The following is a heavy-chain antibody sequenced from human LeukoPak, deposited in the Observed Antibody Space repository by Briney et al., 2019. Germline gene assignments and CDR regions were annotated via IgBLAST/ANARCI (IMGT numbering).Heavy chain of an antibody. CDR1: GFTFSSYG. J-gene: IGHJ3*02. D-gene: IGHD1-26*01. CDR2: ISYDGSNK. V-gene: IGHV3-30*03. Sequence: PGGSLRLSCAASGFTFSSYGMHWVRQAPGKGLEWVAVISYDGSNKYYADSVKGRLTISRDNSKNTLYLQMNSLRAEDTAVYYCASGSGTYAHAFDIWGQGTMVTVSS. CDR3: ASGSGTYAHAFDI.